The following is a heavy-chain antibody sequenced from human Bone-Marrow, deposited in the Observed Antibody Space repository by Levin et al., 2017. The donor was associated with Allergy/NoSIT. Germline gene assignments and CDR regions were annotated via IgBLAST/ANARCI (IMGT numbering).Heavy chain of an antibody. CDR1: GFTFSGYW. V-gene: IGHV3-7*01. CDR3: ARDVSSTNGLDG. CDR2: IRQDGSAK. D-gene: IGHD6-13*01. J-gene: IGHJ6*02. Sequence: QTGGSLRLSCAASGFTFSGYWMNWVRQAPGKGLEWVGNIRQDGSAKHYGDSVKGRFTISRDNAMNSLYLQMDSLRDEDTAVYYCARDVSSTNGLDGWGQGTTVTVSS.